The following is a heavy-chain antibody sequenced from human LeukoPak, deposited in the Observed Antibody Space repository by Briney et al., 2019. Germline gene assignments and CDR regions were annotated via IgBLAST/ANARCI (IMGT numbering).Heavy chain of an antibody. CDR2: IWYDGSNK. CDR1: GFTFSSYG. D-gene: IGHD6-19*01. CDR3: ARGIAVAGTNWFDP. J-gene: IGHJ5*02. Sequence: GGSLRLSCAASGFTFSSYGMHWVRQAPGKGLEWVAVIWYDGSNKYYADSVKGRFTISRDNSKNTLYLQMNSLRAEDTAAYYCARGIAVAGTNWFDPWGQGTLVTVSS. V-gene: IGHV3-33*01.